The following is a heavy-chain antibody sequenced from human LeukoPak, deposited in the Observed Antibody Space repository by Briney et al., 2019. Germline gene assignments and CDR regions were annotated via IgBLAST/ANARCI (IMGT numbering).Heavy chain of an antibody. V-gene: IGHV1-18*01. Sequence: GASVKVSCKASGYTFTSYGVSWARQAPGQGLEWMGWVSGNNGDTKYAQNLQGRVTMTTDTSTSTAYMELRSLRSDDTAVYYCARVHTIGWYRAGYWGQGALVTVSS. CDR3: ARVHTIGWYRAGY. D-gene: IGHD6-19*01. J-gene: IGHJ4*02. CDR1: GYTFTSYG. CDR2: VSGNNGDT.